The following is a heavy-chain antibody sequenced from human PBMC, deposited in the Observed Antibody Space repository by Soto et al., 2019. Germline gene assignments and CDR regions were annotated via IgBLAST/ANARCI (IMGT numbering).Heavy chain of an antibody. V-gene: IGHV4-30-4*01. J-gene: IGHJ6*02. CDR3: ARGGRYDILTGGGYYYYGMDV. D-gene: IGHD3-9*01. CDR2: IYYSGST. CDR1: GGSISSGDYY. Sequence: SETLSLTCTVSGGSISSGDYYWSWIRQPPGKGLEWIGYIYYSGSTYYNPSLKSRVTISVDTSKNQFSLKLSSVTAADTAVYYCARGGRYDILTGGGYYYYGMDVWGQGTTVTVSS.